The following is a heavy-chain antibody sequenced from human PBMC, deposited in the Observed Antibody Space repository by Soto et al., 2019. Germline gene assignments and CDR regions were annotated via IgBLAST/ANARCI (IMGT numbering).Heavy chain of an antibody. CDR1: GFTFSTYT. J-gene: IGHJ6*02. CDR3: ARERVGATIYYGMDV. Sequence: PGGSLRLSCAASGFTFSTYTMNWVRQAPGKGLGWVSSISSGSSYISYADSVRGRFAISRDSAKNSLYLQINSLRAEDTAVYYCARERVGATIYYGMDVWGQGATVTVSS. CDR2: ISSGSSYI. D-gene: IGHD1-26*01. V-gene: IGHV3-21*01.